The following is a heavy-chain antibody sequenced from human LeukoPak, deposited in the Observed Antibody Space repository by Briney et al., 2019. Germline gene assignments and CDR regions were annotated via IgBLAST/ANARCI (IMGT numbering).Heavy chain of an antibody. V-gene: IGHV3-21*01. Sequence: GGSLRPSCAASASIFRSLSMTWVRPAQGKGMEWDASISSTSNHKYHADSVKGRFTISRHNDKKSLYLQMNSLRAEDTALYYCATRVTADSYDASDIWGQGTMVTVSS. CDR1: ASIFRSLS. CDR2: ISSTSNHK. D-gene: IGHD6-13*01. CDR3: ATRVTADSYDASDI. J-gene: IGHJ3*02.